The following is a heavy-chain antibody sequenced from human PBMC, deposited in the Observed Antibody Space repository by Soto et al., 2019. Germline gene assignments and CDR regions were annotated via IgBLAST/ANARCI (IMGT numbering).Heavy chain of an antibody. J-gene: IGHJ4*02. V-gene: IGHV5-51*01. CDR1: GYTFTNYW. Sequence: GESLKISCKVSGYTFTNYWIGWVRQVPGKGLERMRLVQPGDSDTRYSPSFQGLVTVSADKTISTAYLQWSSLKASDTAIYYCARRTNWGRDFDYWGQGTLVTVSS. D-gene: IGHD7-27*01. CDR2: VQPGDSDT. CDR3: ARRTNWGRDFDY.